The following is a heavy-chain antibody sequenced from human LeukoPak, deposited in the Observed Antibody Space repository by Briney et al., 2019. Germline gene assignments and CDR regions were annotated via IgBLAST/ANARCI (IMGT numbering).Heavy chain of an antibody. Sequence: ASVKVSCKASGYTFTGYYMHWVRQAPGQGLEWMGWINPNSGGTNYAQKFQSRVTITRDTSISTAYTELSRLRSSDTAVYYCARPLSGYDILPGYYQKENAFDIWGQGTMVTVSS. CDR2: INPNSGGT. CDR1: GYTFTGYY. J-gene: IGHJ3*02. D-gene: IGHD3-9*01. CDR3: ARPLSGYDILPGYYQKENAFDI. V-gene: IGHV1-2*02.